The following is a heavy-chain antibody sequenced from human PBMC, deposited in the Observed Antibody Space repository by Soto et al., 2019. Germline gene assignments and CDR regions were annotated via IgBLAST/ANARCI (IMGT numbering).Heavy chain of an antibody. CDR2: ISFDGSNK. Sequence: PGESLRLSCAASGFTFSNYGMHWVRQAPGKGLEWVTVISFDGSNKYYADSVKGRFTVSRDNSENTLSLQMNSLRGEDTAVYYCARRPSSTLSYYYGMDVWGQGTTVTVSS. V-gene: IGHV3-30*03. J-gene: IGHJ6*01. CDR3: ARRPSSTLSYYYGMDV. D-gene: IGHD6-6*01. CDR1: GFTFSNYG.